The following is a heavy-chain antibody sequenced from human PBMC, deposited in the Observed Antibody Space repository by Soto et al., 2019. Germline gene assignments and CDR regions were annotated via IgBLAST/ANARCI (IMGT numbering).Heavy chain of an antibody. D-gene: IGHD3-3*01. CDR2: ISGSGDST. J-gene: IGHJ4*02. V-gene: IGHV3-23*01. CDR3: ARDFKAYYGYNIFEY. Sequence: GGSLRLSCAASGFTFSSYCMSWVRQAPGKGLEWVSAISGSGDSTYNTDSLKGRFIVSRDNSKNTLYLQMNSLRAEDTAVYYCARDFKAYYGYNIFEYWGRGTSVTVSS. CDR1: GFTFSSYC.